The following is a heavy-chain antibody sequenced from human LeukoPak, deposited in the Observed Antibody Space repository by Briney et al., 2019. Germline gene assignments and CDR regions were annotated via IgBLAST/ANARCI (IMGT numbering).Heavy chain of an antibody. V-gene: IGHV3-30*18. Sequence: QSGGSLGLSCAASGFTFSSYGMLWVRRAPGKGLEGVAVISYDGSNKYYADSVKGRFTISRDNSKNTLYLQMNSLRAEDTAVYYCAKGYGDFYYYYGMDVWGQGTTVTVSS. CDR3: AKGYGDFYYYYGMDV. D-gene: IGHD4-17*01. CDR1: GFTFSSYG. J-gene: IGHJ6*02. CDR2: ISYDGSNK.